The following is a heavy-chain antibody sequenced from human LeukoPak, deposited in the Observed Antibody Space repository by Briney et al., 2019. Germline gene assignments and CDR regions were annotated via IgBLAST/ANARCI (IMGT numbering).Heavy chain of an antibody. CDR2: ISPNADII. CDR1: GFTFSDRY. D-gene: IGHD5-12*01. Sequence: GGSLRLSCVAGGFTFSDRYMSWIRQAPGKGMEWVAYISPNADIIHYADSVKGRFTISRDNAKNALFLQVNSLRDEDTALYHCVPESPWLFDYWGQGPLVTVSS. V-gene: IGHV3-11*04. J-gene: IGHJ4*02. CDR3: VPESPWLFDY.